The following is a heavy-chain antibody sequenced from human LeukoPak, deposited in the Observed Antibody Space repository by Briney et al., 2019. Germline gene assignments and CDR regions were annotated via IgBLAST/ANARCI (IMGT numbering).Heavy chain of an antibody. J-gene: IGHJ4*02. Sequence: SETLSLTCSVSGGSISSSTYYWGWIRQSPGKGLEWIGGIYYTGSTYYNPSLKRRVTISIDTSKNQFSLKLSSVTAADTAVYYCARDGYDSSGYLDYWGQGTLVTVSS. V-gene: IGHV4-39*07. CDR1: GGSISSSTYY. CDR3: ARDGYDSSGYLDY. CDR2: IYYTGST. D-gene: IGHD3-22*01.